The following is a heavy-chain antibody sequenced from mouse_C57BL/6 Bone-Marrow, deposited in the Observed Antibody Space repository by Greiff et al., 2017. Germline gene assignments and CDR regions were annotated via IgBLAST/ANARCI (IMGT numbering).Heavy chain of an antibody. CDR2: IHPNSGST. Sequence: QVQLQQPGAELVKPGASVKLSCKASGYTFTSYWMHWVKQRPGQGLEWIGMIHPNSGSTNYNEKFKGKATLTVDKSSSTAYMQLSSLTSEDSAVYYCARKRDYSNTWFAYWGKGTLVTVSA. CDR1: GYTFTSYW. D-gene: IGHD2-5*01. CDR3: ARKRDYSNTWFAY. J-gene: IGHJ3*01. V-gene: IGHV1-64*01.